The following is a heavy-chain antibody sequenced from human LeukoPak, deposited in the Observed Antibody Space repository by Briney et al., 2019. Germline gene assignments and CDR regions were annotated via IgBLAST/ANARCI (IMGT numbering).Heavy chain of an antibody. CDR1: GYTFTGYY. CDR3: ARVLVGMATIPSNYFDY. V-gene: IGHV1-2*02. D-gene: IGHD5-24*01. J-gene: IGHJ4*02. Sequence: ASVKVSCKASGYTFTGYYMHWVRQAPGQGLEWMGWINPNSGGTNYAQKFRGRVTMTRDTSISTAYMELSRLRSDDTAVYYCARVLVGMATIPSNYFDYWGQGTLVTVSS. CDR2: INPNSGGT.